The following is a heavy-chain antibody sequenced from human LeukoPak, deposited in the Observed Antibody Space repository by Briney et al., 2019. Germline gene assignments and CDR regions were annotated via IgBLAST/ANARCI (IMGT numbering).Heavy chain of an antibody. CDR1: GFTFSSYG. CDR2: ISYDGKSQ. CDR3: AKDLYGGGWYNYFDP. D-gene: IGHD6-19*01. Sequence: PGGSLRLSCAASGFTFSSYGMHWVRQAPGKGLEWVAMISYDGKSQHYGDSVKGRFTISRDNSKNTVYLQMNSLRPEDSAMYYCAKDLYGGGWYNYFDPWGQGTRVTASS. V-gene: IGHV3-30*18. J-gene: IGHJ5*02.